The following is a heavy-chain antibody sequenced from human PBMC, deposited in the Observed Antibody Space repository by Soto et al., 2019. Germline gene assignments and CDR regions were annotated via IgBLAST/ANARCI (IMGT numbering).Heavy chain of an antibody. V-gene: IGHV5-51*01. CDR3: ARRKIGYANYYYYMDV. CDR1: GYSFTIYW. Sequence: GESLKISCKGSGYSFTIYWIGWVRQMPGKGLEWMGIIYPGDSYTRYSPSFQGQVTISADNSICTAYLQWSSLNASDTAMYYCARRKIGYANYYYYMDVWGKGTTVTFTS. D-gene: IGHD5-12*01. CDR2: IYPGDSYT. J-gene: IGHJ6*03.